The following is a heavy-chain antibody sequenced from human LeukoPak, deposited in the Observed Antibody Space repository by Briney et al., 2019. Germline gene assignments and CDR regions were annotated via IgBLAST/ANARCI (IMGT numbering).Heavy chain of an antibody. J-gene: IGHJ4*02. CDR1: GFTFSSYE. V-gene: IGHV3-48*03. Sequence: PGGSLRLSCVASGFTFSSYEMNWVRQAPGKGLEWVSYISSSGSTIYYADSVKGRFTISRDNAKNSLYLQMNSLRAEDTAVYYCARDSIMNFDYWGQGTLVTVSS. CDR3: ARDSIMNFDY. CDR2: ISSSGSTI.